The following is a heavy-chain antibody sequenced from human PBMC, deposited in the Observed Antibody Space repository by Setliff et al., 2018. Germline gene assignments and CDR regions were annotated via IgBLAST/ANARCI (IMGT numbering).Heavy chain of an antibody. Sequence: PSETLSLTCIVSGASINSSTFFWGWIRQPPGKGLEWIGSIYYSGTTYYNPSVRSRVTISVDTSKNQFSLKLSSVTAADTAVYFCARRPYQHYDSSGYSVNYYMDVWGKGTTVTVS. CDR2: IYYSGTT. CDR1: GASINSSTFF. V-gene: IGHV4-39*01. CDR3: ARRPYQHYDSSGYSVNYYMDV. J-gene: IGHJ6*03. D-gene: IGHD3-22*01.